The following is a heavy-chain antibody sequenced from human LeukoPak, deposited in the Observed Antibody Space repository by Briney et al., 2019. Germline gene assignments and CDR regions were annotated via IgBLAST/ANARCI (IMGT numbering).Heavy chain of an antibody. CDR1: GFTFSSYS. D-gene: IGHD6-19*01. CDR3: ARDHRYSYSSGWYWFDP. V-gene: IGHV3-21*01. CDR2: ISSSNNYI. Sequence: GGSLRLSCAASGFTFSSYSMNWVRQAPGKGLEWVSSISSSNNYIYYADSVKGRFTISRDNARNSLYLQMNSLRAEDTAVYYCARDHRYSYSSGWYWFDPWGQGTLVTVSS. J-gene: IGHJ5*02.